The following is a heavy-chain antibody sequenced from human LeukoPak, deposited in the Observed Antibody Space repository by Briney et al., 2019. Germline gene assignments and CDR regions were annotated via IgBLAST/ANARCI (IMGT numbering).Heavy chain of an antibody. CDR3: ARLGVSDMRGGFEFDY. J-gene: IGHJ4*02. V-gene: IGHV4-59*08. D-gene: IGHD2-8*01. CDR2: IYYSGST. Sequence: SETLSLTCTVSGGSISSYYWSWIRQPPGKGLEWIGYIYYSGSTDYNPSLKSRVTISVDTSKNQFSLKLSSVTAADTAVYYCARLGVSDMRGGFEFDYWGQGTLVTVSS. CDR1: GGSISSYY.